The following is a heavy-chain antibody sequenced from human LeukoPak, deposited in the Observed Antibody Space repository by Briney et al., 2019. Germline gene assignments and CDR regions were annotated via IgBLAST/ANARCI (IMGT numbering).Heavy chain of an antibody. Sequence: AGGSLRLSCAASGFVFSNYWMHWVRQGPGKGLVWVSRINTDGSTTHNADFVKGRFSVSRDNAKNTLYLQMSSLRAEDTAVYYCVGSVYSGSRCDFWGQGTLVTVSS. D-gene: IGHD5-12*01. V-gene: IGHV3-74*01. CDR2: INTDGSTT. CDR3: VGSVYSGSRCDF. CDR1: GFVFSNYW. J-gene: IGHJ4*02.